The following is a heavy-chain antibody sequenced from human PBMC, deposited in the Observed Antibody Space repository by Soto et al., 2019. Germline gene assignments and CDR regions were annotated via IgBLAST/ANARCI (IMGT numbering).Heavy chain of an antibody. D-gene: IGHD6-13*01. CDR3: ARSGYGSSDFDH. V-gene: IGHV4-34*01. CDR2: INHSGST. Sequence: PSETLSLTCAVYGGSFSGYYWIWVRQPPGKGLEWIGEINHSGSTNYNPSLKSRVTISVDTSKNQFSLKLSSVTAADTAVYYCARSGYGSSDFDHWGQGTLVTVSS. J-gene: IGHJ4*01. CDR1: GGSFSGYY.